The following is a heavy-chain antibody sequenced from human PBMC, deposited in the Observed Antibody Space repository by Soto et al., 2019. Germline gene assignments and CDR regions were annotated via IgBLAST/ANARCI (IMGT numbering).Heavy chain of an antibody. CDR3: AKGGYCSGGSCYPEPYYMDV. CDR1: GFTFSSYA. D-gene: IGHD2-15*01. Sequence: GGSLRLSCAASGFTFSSYAMSWVRQAPGKGLEWVSAISGSGGSTYYADSVKGRFTISRDNSKNTLYLQMNSLRAEDTAVYYCAKGGYCSGGSCYPEPYYMDVWGKGTTVTVSS. V-gene: IGHV3-23*01. J-gene: IGHJ6*03. CDR2: ISGSGGST.